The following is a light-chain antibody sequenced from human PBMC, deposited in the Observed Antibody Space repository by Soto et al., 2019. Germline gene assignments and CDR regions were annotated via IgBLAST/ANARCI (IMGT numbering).Light chain of an antibody. CDR2: DAS. J-gene: IGKJ2*01. Sequence: DIQMTQSPSSLSASVGDRVTITCQASQDITNYLNWYQQKPGKTPKLLIYDASNLETGVPSRFSGSGSGTQGTFNISSLQPEDIATYYCQQYENLPYTFGQGTKLESK. CDR3: QQYENLPYT. V-gene: IGKV1-33*01. CDR1: QDITNY.